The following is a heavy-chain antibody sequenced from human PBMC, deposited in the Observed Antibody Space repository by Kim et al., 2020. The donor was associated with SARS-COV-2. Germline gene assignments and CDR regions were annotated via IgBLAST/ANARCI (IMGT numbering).Heavy chain of an antibody. Sequence: GGSLRLSCVASGFNFGGYDMHWVRQAPGKGLEWVAGISDNSAFIVYEDSVKGRFSISRDNARNPLYLQMNFLTIEDTALYYCVHMGGASWGQGTLVTVSS. CDR1: GFNFGGYD. CDR2: ISDNSAFI. CDR3: VHMGGAS. D-gene: IGHD3-16*01. J-gene: IGHJ5*02. V-gene: IGHV3-9*01.